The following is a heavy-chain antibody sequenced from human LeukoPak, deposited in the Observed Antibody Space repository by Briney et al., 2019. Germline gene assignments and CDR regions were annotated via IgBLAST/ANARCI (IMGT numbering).Heavy chain of an antibody. CDR1: GFPFSSYW. CDR3: VRTTRWPDC. J-gene: IGHJ4*02. CDR2: INSDASNT. Sequence: GGSLRLSCVASGFPFSSYWVHWVRQVPGKGLVWVSRINSDASNTVYADSVKGRFTISRDNAKNTLYLQMNSLRAEDTAVYYCVRTTRWPDCWGQGTLDTISS. D-gene: IGHD1-14*01. V-gene: IGHV3-74*01.